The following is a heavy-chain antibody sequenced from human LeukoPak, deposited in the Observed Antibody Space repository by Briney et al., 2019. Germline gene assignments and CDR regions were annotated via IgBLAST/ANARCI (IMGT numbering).Heavy chain of an antibody. J-gene: IGHJ4*02. Sequence: GGSLRLSCAASGFTVSSNYMSWVRQAPGKGLEWVSVIYSGGSTYYADSVKGRFTITRDNSKNTLYLQMNSLRAEDKAVYYCAKTYYYDSSGYSPHFDYWGQGTLVTVSS. CDR1: GFTVSSNY. CDR3: AKTYYYDSSGYSPHFDY. D-gene: IGHD3-22*01. V-gene: IGHV3-53*01. CDR2: IYSGGST.